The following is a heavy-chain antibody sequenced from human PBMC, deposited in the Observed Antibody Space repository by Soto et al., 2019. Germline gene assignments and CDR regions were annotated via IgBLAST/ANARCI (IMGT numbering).Heavy chain of an antibody. CDR3: AVIQNNWFDP. J-gene: IGHJ5*02. V-gene: IGHV3-7*01. CDR2: IKQDGSEV. CDR1: GFTFTSSW. Sequence: EVQLVESGGGLVQPGGSLRLTCTASGFTFTSSWMAWVRQAPGKGLEWVGNIKQDGSEVYYLDSVRGRFTSSRDSAWKSLYLQVNSLRAEYTAVYYCAVIQNNWFDPWGQGTLVAVSS.